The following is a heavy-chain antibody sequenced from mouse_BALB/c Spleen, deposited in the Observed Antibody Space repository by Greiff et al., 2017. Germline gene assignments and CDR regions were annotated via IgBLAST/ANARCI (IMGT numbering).Heavy chain of an antibody. Sequence: EVNLVESGGGLVQPGGSRKLSCAASGFTFSSFGMHWVRQAPEKGLEWVAYISSGSSTIYYADTVKGRFTISRDNPKNTLFLQMTSLRSEDTAMYYCARGNYGNLYFDYWGQGTTLTVSS. D-gene: IGHD2-1*01. CDR2: ISSGSSTI. V-gene: IGHV5-17*02. J-gene: IGHJ2*01. CDR3: ARGNYGNLYFDY. CDR1: GFTFSSFG.